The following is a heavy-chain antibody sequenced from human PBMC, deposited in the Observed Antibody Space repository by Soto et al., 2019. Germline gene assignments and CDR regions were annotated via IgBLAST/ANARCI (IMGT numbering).Heavy chain of an antibody. Sequence: QVHLVQSGAEVKKPGSSVKVSCKASGGTFNSHVFNWVRQAPGQGLEWRGGIFPIFGTINYAQKFQGRVNITADESTRTVYLEVSSLRSEDTGVYYCARDLAFREGNITLLDFWGQGPLVTVSP. V-gene: IGHV1-69*01. D-gene: IGHD3-3*02. CDR2: IFPIFGTI. CDR3: ARDLAFREGNITLLDF. CDR1: GGTFNSHV. J-gene: IGHJ4*02.